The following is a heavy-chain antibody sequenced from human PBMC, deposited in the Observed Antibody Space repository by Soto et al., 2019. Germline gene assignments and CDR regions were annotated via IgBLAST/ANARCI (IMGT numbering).Heavy chain of an antibody. J-gene: IGHJ4*02. CDR3: AKGKAHTMFGVDTLFDY. V-gene: IGHV3-23*01. CDR1: GFTFNSYA. D-gene: IGHD3-3*01. Sequence: GGSLRLSCAASGFTFNSYAMTWVRQAPGKGLEWVSTISGNGGSTYVADSVKGRFTLSRDNSKNTLYLQMNSLRAEDTAVYYCAKGKAHTMFGVDTLFDYWGQGTMVTVYS. CDR2: ISGNGGST.